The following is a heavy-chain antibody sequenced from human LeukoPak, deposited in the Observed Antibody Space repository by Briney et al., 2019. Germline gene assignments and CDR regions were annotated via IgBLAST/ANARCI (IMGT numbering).Heavy chain of an antibody. Sequence: GASVKVSCKASGGTLSSYAISWVRQAPGQGLEWMGRIIPILGIANYAQKFQGRVTITADKSTSTAYMELSSLRSEDTAVYYCARGDTAMDYYYYGMDVWGQGTTVTVSS. D-gene: IGHD5-18*01. V-gene: IGHV1-69*04. J-gene: IGHJ6*02. CDR2: IIPILGIA. CDR1: GGTLSSYA. CDR3: ARGDTAMDYYYYGMDV.